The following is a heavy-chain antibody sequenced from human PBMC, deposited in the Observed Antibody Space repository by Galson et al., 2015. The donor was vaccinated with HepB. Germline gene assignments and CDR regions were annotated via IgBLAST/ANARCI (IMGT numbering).Heavy chain of an antibody. V-gene: IGHV3-49*04. D-gene: IGHD3-10*01. Sequence: SLRLSCATSGFIFGDYAMSWVRQAPGKGLEWISYIRSEAYGGTTVYAASVKGRFTISRDDSKSIAYLQMNSLEIDETAVYYCCRGRPGNGNTATRGWFDPWGQGTLVTVSS. J-gene: IGHJ5*02. CDR1: GFIFGDYA. CDR3: CRGRPGNGNTATRGWFDP. CDR2: IRSEAYGGTT.